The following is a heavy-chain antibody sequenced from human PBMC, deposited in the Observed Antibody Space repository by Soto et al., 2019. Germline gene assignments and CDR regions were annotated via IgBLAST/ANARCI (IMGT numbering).Heavy chain of an antibody. CDR1: GFSLSNARMG. CDR2: IFSNDEK. V-gene: IGHV2-26*01. Sequence: QVTLKESGPVLVKPTETLTLTCTVSGFSLSNARMGVSWIRQPPGKALEWLAHIFSNDEKSYSTSLKSRLTISKDTSKSQVDLTMTNMDPVDTATYYCARTHLWFGELWYYYGMDVWGQGTTVTVSS. J-gene: IGHJ6*02. CDR3: ARTHLWFGELWYYYGMDV. D-gene: IGHD3-10*01.